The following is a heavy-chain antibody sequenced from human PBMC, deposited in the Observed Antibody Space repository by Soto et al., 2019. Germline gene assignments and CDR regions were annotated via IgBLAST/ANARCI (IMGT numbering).Heavy chain of an antibody. D-gene: IGHD6-13*01. V-gene: IGHV1-3*01. J-gene: IGHJ5*02. CDR3: ARSLYSSSYYWFYP. CDR2: INAGNGNT. Sequence: ASVKVSCKASGYTFTSYAMHWVRQAPGQRLEWMGWINAGNGNTKYSQKFQGRVTITRDTSASTAYMELSSLRSEDTPVYYSARSLYSSSYYWFYPWGQGTLGTVSS. CDR1: GYTFTSYA.